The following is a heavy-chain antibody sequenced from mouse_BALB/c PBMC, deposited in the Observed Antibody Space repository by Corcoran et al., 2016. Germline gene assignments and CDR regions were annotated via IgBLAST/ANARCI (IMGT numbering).Heavy chain of an antibody. Sequence: EVQLQQSGPELVKPGASVKISCKTSGYTFSEYTMNWVKQSHGKSLEWIGGINPNNGGTSYNQQFKGKATLTVDKSSSTAYMGLRSLTSEDSAVYYCAREEDTYGYFDVWGAGSTVTVSS. J-gene: IGHJ1*01. CDR1: GYTFSEYT. CDR3: AREEDTYGYFDV. CDR2: INPNNGGT. V-gene: IGHV1-18*01.